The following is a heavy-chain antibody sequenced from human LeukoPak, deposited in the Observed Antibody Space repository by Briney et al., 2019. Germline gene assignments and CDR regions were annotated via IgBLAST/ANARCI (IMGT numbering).Heavy chain of an antibody. CDR3: ARVFWKSGGYLDY. D-gene: IGHD3-22*01. V-gene: IGHV4-28*05. CDR2: IYYSGRI. CDR1: GDSISRSDW. Sequence: PSETLSLTCAVSGDSISRSDWWAWIRQPPGKGLEWLCKIYYSGRIYHNPSLQSRVIMSVDSSKNQFSLRLDSVTAADTAVYYCARVFWKSGGYLDYWGQGILVTVSS. J-gene: IGHJ4*02.